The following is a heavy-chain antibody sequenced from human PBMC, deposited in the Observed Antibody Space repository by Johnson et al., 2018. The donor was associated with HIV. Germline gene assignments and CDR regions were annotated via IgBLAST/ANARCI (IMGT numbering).Heavy chain of an antibody. D-gene: IGHD2-2*02. V-gene: IGHV3-64*01. CDR2: ISSNGGST. J-gene: IGHJ3*02. CDR3: ARHIPGAGFDS. Sequence: VQLVESGGGVVQPGRSLRLSCAASGFTFSSYAMHWVRQAPGKGLEYVSAISSNGGSTYYANSVKGRFTISRDNSKNTLYLQMNSLTSEDTALYFCARHIPGAGFDSWGQGTMVTVSS. CDR1: GFTFSSYA.